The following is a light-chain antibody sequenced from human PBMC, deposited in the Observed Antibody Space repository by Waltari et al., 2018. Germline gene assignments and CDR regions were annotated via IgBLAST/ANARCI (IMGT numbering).Light chain of an antibody. CDR1: QSISSY. J-gene: IGKJ2*01. CDR3: QQSYSTPYT. CDR2: AAS. V-gene: IGKV1-39*01. Sequence: DIQMTQSPSSLSASVGDRVTITCRASQSISSYLNWYQQKPGKAPKLLIYAASSLQSGVPSRFSGSGSGTDFALTISSLQPDDSATYYCQQSYSTPYTFGQGTQLEIK.